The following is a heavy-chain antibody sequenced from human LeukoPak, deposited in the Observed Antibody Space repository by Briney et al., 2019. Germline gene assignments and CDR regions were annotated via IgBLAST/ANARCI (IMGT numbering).Heavy chain of an antibody. D-gene: IGHD3-22*01. V-gene: IGHV1-8*01. CDR3: AEVGHDSSGYSKTPFDY. Sequence: GASVKVSCKASGYTFTSYDINWVRQATGQGLEWMGWMNPNGGNTGYAQKFQGRVTMTRNTSISTAYMELSSLRSEDTAVYYCAEVGHDSSGYSKTPFDYWGQGTLVTVSS. CDR1: GYTFTSYD. J-gene: IGHJ4*02. CDR2: MNPNGGNT.